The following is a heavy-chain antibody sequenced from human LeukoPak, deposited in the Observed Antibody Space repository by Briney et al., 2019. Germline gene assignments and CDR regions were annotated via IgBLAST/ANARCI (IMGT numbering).Heavy chain of an antibody. CDR2: IYSGGST. V-gene: IGHV3-66*01. Sequence: GGSLRLSCAASGFTFSTYAMHWVRQAPGEGLEWVSVIYSGGSTYYADSVKGRFTISRDNSKNTLYLQMNSLRAEDTAVYYCARDSYGDYDLFWGQGTLVTVSS. D-gene: IGHD4-17*01. CDR1: GFTFSTYA. J-gene: IGHJ4*02. CDR3: ARDSYGDYDLF.